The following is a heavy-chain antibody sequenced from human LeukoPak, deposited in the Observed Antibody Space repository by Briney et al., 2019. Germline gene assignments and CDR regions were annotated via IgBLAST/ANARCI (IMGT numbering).Heavy chain of an antibody. CDR3: ARDPYSGSYGDYYYYYMDV. Sequence: GGSLRLSCAASGFTFSSYSMNWVRQAPGKGLEWVSYITFSSSIIYYADSVKGRFTISRDNAKNSLYLQMNSLRAEDTAVYYCARDPYSGSYGDYYYYYMDVWGKGTTVTISS. CDR2: ITFSSSII. CDR1: GFTFSSYS. V-gene: IGHV3-48*01. J-gene: IGHJ6*03. D-gene: IGHD1-26*01.